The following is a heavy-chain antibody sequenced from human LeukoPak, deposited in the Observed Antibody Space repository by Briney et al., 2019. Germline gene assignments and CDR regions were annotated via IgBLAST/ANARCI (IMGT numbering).Heavy chain of an antibody. CDR3: ARRNYGDYGFDY. D-gene: IGHD4-17*01. V-gene: IGHV4-59*08. CDR2: IYHSGST. J-gene: IGHJ4*02. CDR1: GGSISSYY. Sequence: SETLFLTCSVSGGSISSYYWTWIRQPPGKGLERIGYIYHSGSTNYNPSLKSRVTISVDTSENQFSLKLSSVTAADTAVYYCARRNYGDYGFDYWGQGTLVTVSS.